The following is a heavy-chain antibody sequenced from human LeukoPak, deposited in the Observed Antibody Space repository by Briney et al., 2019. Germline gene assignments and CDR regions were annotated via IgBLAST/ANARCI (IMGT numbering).Heavy chain of an antibody. Sequence: GGSLRLSCATSGFTFSTYDMHWVRQAPGKGLEWVAIISHDGGNKNYADSVKGRFTISRDNSKNTLYLQMNSLRAEDTAVYYCASHGMGFSAVDYWGQGTLVTVSS. J-gene: IGHJ4*02. CDR1: GFTFSTYD. D-gene: IGHD1-26*01. V-gene: IGHV3-30*04. CDR2: ISHDGGNK. CDR3: ASHGMGFSAVDY.